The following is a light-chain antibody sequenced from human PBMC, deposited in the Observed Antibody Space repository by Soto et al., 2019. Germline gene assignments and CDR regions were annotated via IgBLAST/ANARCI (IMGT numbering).Light chain of an antibody. J-gene: IGKJ5*01. CDR1: QSVLYSSNKKNY. Sequence: DVVMTQSPDSLAVSLGERTTFNCESSQSVLYSSNKKNYLAWYQQRPGQPPKLLIYWASTRESGVPDRFSGSGSGTDFTLTISSLQAEDVAVYYCQQYYSTITFGQGTRLEIK. V-gene: IGKV4-1*01. CDR2: WAS. CDR3: QQYYSTIT.